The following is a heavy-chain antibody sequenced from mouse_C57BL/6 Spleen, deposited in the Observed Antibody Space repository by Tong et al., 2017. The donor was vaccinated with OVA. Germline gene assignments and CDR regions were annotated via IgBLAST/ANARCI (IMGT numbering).Heavy chain of an antibody. CDR2: IYPGDGDT. Sequence: VQLQESGAELVRPGSSVKISCKASGYAFSSYWMNWVKQGPGQGLEWIGQIYPGDGDTNYNGKFKGKATLTADKSYSTAYMQLSSLTSEDSAVYFCARFYYGSLFDYWGQGTTLTVSS. CDR3: ARFYYGSLFDY. V-gene: IGHV1-80*01. J-gene: IGHJ2*01. D-gene: IGHD1-1*01. CDR1: GYAFSSYW.